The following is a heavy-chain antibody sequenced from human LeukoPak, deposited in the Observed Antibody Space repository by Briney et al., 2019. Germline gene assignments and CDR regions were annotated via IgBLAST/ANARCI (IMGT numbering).Heavy chain of an antibody. CDR1: GGSFSGYY. J-gene: IGHJ4*02. V-gene: IGHV4-34*01. Sequence: SETLSLTCAVYGGSFSGYYWSWIRQPPGKGLEWIGEINHSGSTNYNPSLKSRVTISVDTSKNQFSLKLSSVTAADTAVYYCARDHCSSTSCPFDYWGQGTLVTVSS. CDR2: INHSGST. D-gene: IGHD2-2*01. CDR3: ARDHCSSTSCPFDY.